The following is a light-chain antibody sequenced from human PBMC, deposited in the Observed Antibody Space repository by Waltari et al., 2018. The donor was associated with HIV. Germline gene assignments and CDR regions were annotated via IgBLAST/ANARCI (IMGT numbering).Light chain of an antibody. J-gene: IGLJ2*01. CDR1: SSALGPYNY. CDR2: EVS. CDR3: SSYTGSTSPYVI. V-gene: IGLV2-14*01. Sequence: QSALTQPAAVSGSPGQSITVSCTGPSSALGPYNYVSWYQPHPNKAPNLIISEVSNRPSGVSSRFSGSKSDNTASLTISGLQAEDEADYYCSSYTGSTSPYVIFGGGTKVTV.